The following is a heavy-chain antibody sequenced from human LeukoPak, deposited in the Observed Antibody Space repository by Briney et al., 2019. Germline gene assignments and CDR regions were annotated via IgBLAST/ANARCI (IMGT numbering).Heavy chain of an antibody. J-gene: IGHJ4*02. Sequence: PGGSLRLSCAASGFTFSSYSMNWVRQAPGKGLEWVSSISSSSGYIYYADSVKGRFTISRDNAKNSLYLQMNSLRAEDTAVYYCARASVGTTPSWGQGTLVTVSS. D-gene: IGHD1-1*01. V-gene: IGHV3-21*01. CDR2: ISSSSGYI. CDR1: GFTFSSYS. CDR3: ARASVGTTPS.